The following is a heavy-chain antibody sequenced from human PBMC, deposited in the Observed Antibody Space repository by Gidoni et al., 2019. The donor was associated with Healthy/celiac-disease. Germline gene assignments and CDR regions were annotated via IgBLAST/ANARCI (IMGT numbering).Heavy chain of an antibody. D-gene: IGHD6-13*01. V-gene: IGHV4-31*03. CDR2: IYYSGST. CDR1: GGSISSGGYY. Sequence: QVQLQESGPGLVKPSQTLSLTCTVSGGSISSGGYYWSWIRQHPGKGLEWIGYIYYSGSTYYNPSLKSRVTISVDTSKNQCSLKLSSVTAADTAVYYCAREYSSSWYFAFDIWGQGTMVTVSS. J-gene: IGHJ3*02. CDR3: AREYSSSWYFAFDI.